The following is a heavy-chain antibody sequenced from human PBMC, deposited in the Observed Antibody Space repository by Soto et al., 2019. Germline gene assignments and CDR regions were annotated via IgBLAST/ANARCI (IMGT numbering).Heavy chain of an antibody. V-gene: IGHV3-48*02. CDR2: ISSSSSTI. CDR3: ARDGYYYDSSGTDAFDI. Sequence: GGSLRLSCAASGFTFSSYSMNWVRQAPGKGLEWVSYISSSSSTIYYADSVKGRFTISRDNAKNSLYLQMNSLRDEDTAVYYCARDGYYYDSSGTDAFDIWGPGTIVPVSS. CDR1: GFTFSSYS. D-gene: IGHD3-22*01. J-gene: IGHJ3*02.